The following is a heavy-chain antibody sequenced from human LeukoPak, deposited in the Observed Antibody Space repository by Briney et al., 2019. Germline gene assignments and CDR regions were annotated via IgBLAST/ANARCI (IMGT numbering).Heavy chain of an antibody. J-gene: IGHJ4*02. CDR2: IYHSGST. Sequence: SQTLSLTCAVSGGSISSGGYSWSWIRQPPGKGLEWIGYIYHSGSTYYNPSLKSRVTISVDRSKNQFSLKLSAVTAADTAVYYCARKEGFGESFDYWGQGTLVTVSS. V-gene: IGHV4-30-2*01. D-gene: IGHD3-10*01. CDR3: ARKEGFGESFDY. CDR1: GGSISSGGYS.